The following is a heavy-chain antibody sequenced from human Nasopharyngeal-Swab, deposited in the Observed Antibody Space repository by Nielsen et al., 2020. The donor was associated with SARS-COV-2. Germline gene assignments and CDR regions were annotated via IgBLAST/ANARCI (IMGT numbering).Heavy chain of an antibody. CDR3: ARPYGYYYYYMDV. CDR2: IKEDGDEI. Sequence: VRQAPGKGLEWVATIKEDGDEIYYVDSVKGRFTISRDNAKNSLDLQMNSLRADDTVVYYCARPYGYYYYYMDVWGKGTSVTVSS. V-gene: IGHV3-7*03. J-gene: IGHJ6*03. D-gene: IGHD5-18*01.